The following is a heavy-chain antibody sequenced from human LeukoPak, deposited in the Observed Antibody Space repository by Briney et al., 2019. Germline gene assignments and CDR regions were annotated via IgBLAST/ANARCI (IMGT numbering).Heavy chain of an antibody. CDR2: ISYDGSNK. V-gene: IGHV3-30*18. J-gene: IGHJ4*02. CDR3: AKDGSSVFDY. Sequence: GGSLRLSCAASGFTFSSYGMHWVRQAPGKGLEWVAVISYDGSNKYYADPVKGRFTISRDNSKNTLYLQMNSLRAEDTAVYYCAKDGSSVFDYWGQGTLVTVSS. D-gene: IGHD6-25*01. CDR1: GFTFSSYG.